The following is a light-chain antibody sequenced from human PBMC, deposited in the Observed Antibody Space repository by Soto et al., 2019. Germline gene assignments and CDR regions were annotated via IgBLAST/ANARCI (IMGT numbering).Light chain of an antibody. Sequence: QSALTQPPSASGSPRQSVTISCTGTSSDVGGYNYVSWYQQHTGKVPKLLIYEVTRRPSGVPDRFSGSKSGNTASLTVSALQAEDEAHYYCSSYAGNNVVIFGGGTKVTVL. V-gene: IGLV2-8*01. CDR1: SSDVGGYNY. J-gene: IGLJ2*01. CDR2: EVT. CDR3: SSYAGNNVVI.